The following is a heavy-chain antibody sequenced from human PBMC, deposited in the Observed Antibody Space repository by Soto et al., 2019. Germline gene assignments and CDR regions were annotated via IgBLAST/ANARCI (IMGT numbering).Heavy chain of an antibody. CDR2: INSDGSST. Sequence: PGGSLSLFCAASGFTFSSYWMHSVRPAPGKGVVWVSRINSDGSSTSYADSVKGRFTISRDNAKNTLYLQMNSLRAEDTAVYYCAREDFYGDYPGYYYYYYMDVWGKGTTVTVSS. CDR3: AREDFYGDYPGYYYYYYMDV. CDR1: GFTFSSYW. D-gene: IGHD4-17*01. J-gene: IGHJ6*03. V-gene: IGHV3-74*01.